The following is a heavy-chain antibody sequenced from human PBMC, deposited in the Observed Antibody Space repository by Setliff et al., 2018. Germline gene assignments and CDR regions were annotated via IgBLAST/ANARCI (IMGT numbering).Heavy chain of an antibody. D-gene: IGHD3-3*01. Sequence: GASVKVSCKTSGYTFISYGISWMRQAPGQGLEWMGWISGYNGNTDYAQSLQGRVTMTMDTSTSTAYMELRSLKSDDTAVYYCARVPRLEWILPTFDYWGQGTPVTVSS. J-gene: IGHJ4*02. V-gene: IGHV1-18*04. CDR1: GYTFISYG. CDR3: ARVPRLEWILPTFDY. CDR2: ISGYNGNT.